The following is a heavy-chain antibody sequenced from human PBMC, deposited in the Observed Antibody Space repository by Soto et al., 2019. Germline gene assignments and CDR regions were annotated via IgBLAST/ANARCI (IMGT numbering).Heavy chain of an antibody. Sequence: QLQLVQSGAEVKKPGSSVKVSCKASGGTFSNFAINWVRQAPGQGLEWMGGIIPVFGKAKYAQKFQGRVQSTADESTSTAYMEVNSLTSEDTAVYYCARGSPTTVTTWFDPWGQGTLVTASS. D-gene: IGHD4-17*01. J-gene: IGHJ5*02. CDR2: IIPVFGKA. CDR3: ARGSPTTVTTWFDP. V-gene: IGHV1-69*01. CDR1: GGTFSNFA.